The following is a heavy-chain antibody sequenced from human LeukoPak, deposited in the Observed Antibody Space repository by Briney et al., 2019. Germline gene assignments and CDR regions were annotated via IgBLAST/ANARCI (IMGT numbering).Heavy chain of an antibody. D-gene: IGHD2-15*01. CDR3: ARGLGVVVAAGKYYFDY. V-gene: IGHV4-34*01. CDR2: INHSGST. CDR1: GGSISSGGYS. Sequence: SETLSLTCAVSGGSISSGGYSWSWIRQPPGKGLEWIGEINHSGSTNYNPSLKSRVTISVDTSKNQFSLKLSSVTAADTAVYYCARGLGVVVAAGKYYFDYWGQGTLVTVSS. J-gene: IGHJ4*02.